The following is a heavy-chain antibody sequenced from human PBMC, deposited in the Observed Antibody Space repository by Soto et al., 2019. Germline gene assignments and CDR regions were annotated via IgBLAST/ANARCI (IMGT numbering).Heavy chain of an antibody. V-gene: IGHV1-69*01. J-gene: IGHJ6*02. CDR3: ARSQGSSTSLEIYYYYYYGMDV. CDR2: IIPISGTA. Sequence: QVPLVQSGAEVKKPGSSVKVSCKASGGTFSSYAISWVRQAPGQGLEWMEGIIPISGTANYAQKFQGRVTITADESTSTAYMELSSLRSEDTAVYYCARSQGSSTSLEIYYYYYYGMDVWGQGTTVTVSS. D-gene: IGHD2-2*01. CDR1: GGTFSSYA.